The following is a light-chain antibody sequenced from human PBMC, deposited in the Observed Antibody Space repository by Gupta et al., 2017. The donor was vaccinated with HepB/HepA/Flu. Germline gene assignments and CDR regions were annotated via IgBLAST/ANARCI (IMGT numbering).Light chain of an antibody. Sequence: QSALTQPRSVSGSPGQSVTISCTGTSSDVGSDNHVSWYQQHPGKAPKLMIFDVTKRPSGVPDRFSGSKSDNTASLTISGLQAEDEADYFCCSYAVTDVYVFGTGAKVTVL. V-gene: IGLV2-11*01. J-gene: IGLJ1*01. CDR3: CSYAVTDVYV. CDR1: SSDVGSDNH. CDR2: DVT.